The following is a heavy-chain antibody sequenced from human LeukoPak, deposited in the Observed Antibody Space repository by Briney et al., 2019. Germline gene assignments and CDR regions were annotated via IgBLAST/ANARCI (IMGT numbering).Heavy chain of an antibody. CDR3: ARGRGYDILTGYYDY. J-gene: IGHJ4*02. V-gene: IGHV4-38-2*02. CDR2: TYHSGST. Sequence: TSETLSLTCTVSGYSISSGYYWGWIRQPPGKGLEWIGSTYHSGSTYYNPSLKSRVTISVDTSKNQFSLKLSSVTAADTAVYYCARGRGYDILTGYYDYWGQGTLVTVSS. D-gene: IGHD3-9*01. CDR1: GYSISSGYY.